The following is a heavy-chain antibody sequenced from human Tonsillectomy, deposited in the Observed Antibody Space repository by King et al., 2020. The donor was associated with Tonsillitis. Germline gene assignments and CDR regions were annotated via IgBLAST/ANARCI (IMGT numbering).Heavy chain of an antibody. CDR1: GGSINNFF. D-gene: IGHD2-15*01. J-gene: IGHJ4*02. CDR2: IHYSGSP. CDR3: ARHVGGGSLVDY. V-gene: IGHV4-59*08. Sequence: QLQESGPGLVKPSETLSLTCTVSGGSINNFFWSWIRQPPGKGLEWIGYIHYSGSPNYNPSLKSRVTISVDTSKNQFSLELNSVTAADTAVYYCARHVGGGSLVDYWGQGTLVTVSS.